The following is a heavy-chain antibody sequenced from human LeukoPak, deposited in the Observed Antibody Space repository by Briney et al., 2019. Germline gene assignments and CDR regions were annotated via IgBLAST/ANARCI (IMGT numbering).Heavy chain of an antibody. CDR2: ISAYNGNT. CDR1: GYTFTSYG. CDR3: ARAPVYGVPLEYFQH. D-gene: IGHD4-17*01. J-gene: IGHJ1*01. Sequence: ASVKVSCKASGYTFTSYGISWVRQAPGQGLEWMGWISAYNGNTNYAQKLQGRVTMTTDTSTSTAYMELRSLRSDDTAVYYCARAPVYGVPLEYFQHWGQGTLVTVSS. V-gene: IGHV1-18*01.